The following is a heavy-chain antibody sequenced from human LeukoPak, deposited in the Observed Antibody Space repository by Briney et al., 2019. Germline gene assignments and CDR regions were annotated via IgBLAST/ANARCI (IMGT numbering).Heavy chain of an antibody. CDR2: IKSKTDGGTT. D-gene: IGHD1-26*01. CDR3: TTAVWWHSFDY. V-gene: IGHV3-15*01. CDR1: GFTFSNAW. J-gene: IGHJ4*02. Sequence: GGSLRLSCAASGFTFSNAWMSWVRQAPGKGLEWVGRIKSKTDGGTTDYAAPVKGRFTISRGDSKNTLYLQMNSLKTEDTAVYYCTTAVWWHSFDYWGQGTLVTVSS.